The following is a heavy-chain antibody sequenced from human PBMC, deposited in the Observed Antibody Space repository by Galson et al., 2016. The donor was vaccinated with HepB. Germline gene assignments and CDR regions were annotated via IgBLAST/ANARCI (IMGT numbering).Heavy chain of an antibody. CDR2: IKRKTDGGTT. CDR3: TTGSCSGVGCYSFNS. CDR1: GITFSNAY. J-gene: IGHJ4*02. D-gene: IGHD2-15*01. V-gene: IGHV3-15*01. Sequence: SLRLSCAASGITFSNAYMGWVRQAPGKGLEWVGRIKRKTDGGTTYYAAPVKGRFTITRDDSKNTLYRQMNRLNTEDTAAYYCTTGSCSGVGCYSFNSWDQGTLVTVSS.